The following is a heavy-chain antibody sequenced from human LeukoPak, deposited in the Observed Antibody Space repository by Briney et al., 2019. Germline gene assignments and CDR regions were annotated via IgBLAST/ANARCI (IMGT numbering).Heavy chain of an antibody. CDR2: IDWDDDK. V-gene: IGHV2-70*11. D-gene: IGHD3-10*01. J-gene: IGHJ4*02. CDR1: GFSLSTSGMC. CDR3: ARIHLAMPGYYGSGSYYYDY. Sequence: SGPALVKPTQTLTLTCTFSGFSLSTSGMCVSWIRQPPGKALEWLARIDWDDDKYYSTSLKTRLTISKDTSKNQVVLTMTNMDPVDTATYYCARIHLAMPGYYGSGSYYYDYWGQGTLVTVSS.